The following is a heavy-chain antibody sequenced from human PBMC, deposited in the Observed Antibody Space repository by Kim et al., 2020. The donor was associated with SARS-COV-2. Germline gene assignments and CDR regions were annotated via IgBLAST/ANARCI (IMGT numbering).Heavy chain of an antibody. Sequence: RGSLRLSCVASGFTVSSNYMSWVRQAPGKGLEWVSIIYSGGSTYYADSGKGRFTISRHNSKNTLYLQMNSLRGEDTAVYYCAILSVTRDGMDVWGQGTTVTLSS. CDR3: AILSVTRDGMDV. J-gene: IGHJ6*02. CDR1: GFTVSSNY. D-gene: IGHD3-10*01. V-gene: IGHV3-53*04. CDR2: IYSGGST.